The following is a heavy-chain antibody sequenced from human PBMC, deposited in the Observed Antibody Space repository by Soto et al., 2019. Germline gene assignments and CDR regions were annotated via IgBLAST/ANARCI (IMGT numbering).Heavy chain of an antibody. V-gene: IGHV3-30-3*01. CDR2: ISYDGSNK. CDR1: GFTFSSYA. D-gene: IGHD2-8*01. CDR3: ARDNGSPYYFDS. Sequence: PGGSLRLSCAASGFTFSSYAMHWVRQAPGKGLEWVAVISYDGSNKYYADSVKGRFTISRDNSKNTLYLQMNSLRAEDTAVYYCARDNGSPYYFDSWGQGTLVTVSS. J-gene: IGHJ4*02.